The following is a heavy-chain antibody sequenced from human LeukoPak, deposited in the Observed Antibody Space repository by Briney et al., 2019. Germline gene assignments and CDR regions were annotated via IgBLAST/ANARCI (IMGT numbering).Heavy chain of an antibody. D-gene: IGHD3-22*01. CDR2: IIPIFGTA. CDR1: GGTFSSYA. Sequence: SVKVSCKASGGTFSSYAISWVRQAPGQGLEWMGGIIPIFGTANYAQKFQGRVTITTDESTSTAYMELSSLRSEDTAVYYCARDVDYYDSSGYYYSHAFDIWGQGTMVTVSS. V-gene: IGHV1-69*05. J-gene: IGHJ3*02. CDR3: ARDVDYYDSSGYYYSHAFDI.